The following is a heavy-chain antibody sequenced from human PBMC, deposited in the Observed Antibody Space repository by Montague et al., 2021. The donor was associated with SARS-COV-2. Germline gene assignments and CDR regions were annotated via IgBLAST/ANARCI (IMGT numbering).Heavy chain of an antibody. CDR1: GGSISSGSYY. J-gene: IGHJ6*02. CDR3: ARTVVVPAAMSRYDGMDV. V-gene: IGHV4-61*02. Sequence: TLSLTCSVSGGSISSGSYYWSWLRQPAGKGLEWIGRICISGSTNYNLSLTSRVTMSVTTSKNPFSLKLSSVTAAATAVYYCARTVVVPAAMSRYDGMDVWGQGTSVTVSS. D-gene: IGHD2-2*01. CDR2: ICISGST.